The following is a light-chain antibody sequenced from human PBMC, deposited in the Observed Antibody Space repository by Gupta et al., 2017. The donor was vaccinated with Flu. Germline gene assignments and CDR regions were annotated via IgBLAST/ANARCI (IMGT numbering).Light chain of an antibody. CDR2: EDT. J-gene: IGLJ1*01. CDR3: CSYAGTTTFV. V-gene: IGLV2-23*01. CDR1: SSDVGTSTF. Sequence: SITISCTGTSSDVGTSTFVSWYQHQPGKAPKLLMYEDTERPSGISDRFSGSKSGNTASLTISGLQAEDEADFYCCSYAGTTTFVFGTGTKVTVL.